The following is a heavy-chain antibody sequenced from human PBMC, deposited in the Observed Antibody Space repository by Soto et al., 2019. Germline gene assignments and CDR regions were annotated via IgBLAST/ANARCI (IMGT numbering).Heavy chain of an antibody. Sequence: SVKVSCKASGGTFSSYAIIWVRQAPGQGLEWMGGIIPIFGTANYAQKFQGRVTITADESTSTAYMELSSLRSEDTAVYYCASEWGTSGNSVYWGQGTLVTVSS. CDR3: ASEWGTSGNSVY. CDR2: IIPIFGTA. CDR1: GGTFSSYA. D-gene: IGHD3-3*01. V-gene: IGHV1-69*13. J-gene: IGHJ4*02.